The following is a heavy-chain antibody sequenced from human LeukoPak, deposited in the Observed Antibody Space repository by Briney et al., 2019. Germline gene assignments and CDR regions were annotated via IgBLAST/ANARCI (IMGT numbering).Heavy chain of an antibody. D-gene: IGHD3-22*01. CDR3: ARSMRTMIVVVMRGNWFDP. CDR2: INHSGST. CDR1: GGSFSGYY. V-gene: IGHV4-34*01. Sequence: SETLSLTCAVYGGSFSGYYWSWIRQPPGKGLEWIGEINHSGSTNYNPSLKSRVTISVDASKNQLSLKLSSVTAADTAVYYCARSMRTMIVVVMRGNWFDPWGQGTLVTVSP. J-gene: IGHJ5*02.